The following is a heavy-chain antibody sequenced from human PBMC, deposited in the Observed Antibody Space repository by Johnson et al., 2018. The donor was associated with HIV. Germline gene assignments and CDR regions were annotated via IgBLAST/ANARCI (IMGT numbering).Heavy chain of an antibody. Sequence: QVQLVEYGGGVVQPGRSLRLSCAASGFTFSSYAIHWVRQAPGKGLEWVAVISYDGSNKYYADSVKGRFTIYRDNSKNTLYLQMNRLGAADTAVYYCARDWDAYGAFDIWGQGTMVTVSS. CDR2: ISYDGSNK. CDR3: ARDWDAYGAFDI. CDR1: GFTFSSYA. V-gene: IGHV3-30*04. J-gene: IGHJ3*02. D-gene: IGHD1-26*01.